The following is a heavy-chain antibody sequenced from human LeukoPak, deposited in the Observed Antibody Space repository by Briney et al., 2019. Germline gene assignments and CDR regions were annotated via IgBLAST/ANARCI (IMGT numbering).Heavy chain of an antibody. CDR3: AREGGSYYGGDY. CDR2: IDTDGSST. D-gene: IGHD1-26*01. CDR1: GFTFNNYW. J-gene: IGHJ4*02. V-gene: IGHV3-74*01. Sequence: GGSLRLSCAASGFTFNNYWMHWVRQAPGMGLVWVSRIDTDGSSTTYADSVKGRFTISRDNAKNTLYLQMNSLRAEDTAVYYCAREGGSYYGGDYWGQATLVTVSS.